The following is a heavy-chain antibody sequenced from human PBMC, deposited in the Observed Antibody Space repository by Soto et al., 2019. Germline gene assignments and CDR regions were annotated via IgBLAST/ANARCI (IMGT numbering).Heavy chain of an antibody. J-gene: IGHJ4*02. D-gene: IGHD3-10*01. V-gene: IGHV3-53*01. Sequence: EVQLVESGGGLIQPGGSLRLSCAVSGFTVSNNYMSWVRQAPGKGLEGVSVIYSGGYTAYGDSVKGRFTISRDNSKNTTILPTKGRGAAGLAVFYCAAAPGGGGYWGQGTLVTVSS. CDR3: AAAPGGGGY. CDR2: IYSGGYT. CDR1: GFTVSNNY.